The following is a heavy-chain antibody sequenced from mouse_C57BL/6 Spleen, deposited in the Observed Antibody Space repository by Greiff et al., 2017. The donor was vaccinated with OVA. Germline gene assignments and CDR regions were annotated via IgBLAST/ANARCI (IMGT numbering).Heavy chain of an antibody. CDR3: ARSDGPYFDD. V-gene: IGHV1-54*01. CDR1: GYAFTNYL. CDR2: INPGSGGT. Sequence: QVQLQQSGAELVRPGTSVKVSCKASGYAFTNYLIEWVKQRPGQGLEWIGVINPGSGGTNYNEKFKGKATLTADKSSSTAYMQLSSLTSEDSAVYFCARSDGPYFDDWGQGTTLTVSA. J-gene: IGHJ2*01. D-gene: IGHD1-1*01.